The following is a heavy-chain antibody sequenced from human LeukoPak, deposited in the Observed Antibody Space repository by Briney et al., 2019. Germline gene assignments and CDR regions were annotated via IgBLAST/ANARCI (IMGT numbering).Heavy chain of an antibody. CDR2: IYYSGST. D-gene: IGHD3-22*01. Sequence: SETLSLTCTVSGGSISSYYWSWIRQPPGKGLEWIGYIYYSGSTYYNPSLKSRVTISVDTSKNQFSLKLSSVTAADTAVYYCARDRADYYDSSGTSGGGGSWGQGTLVTVSS. V-gene: IGHV4-59*12. CDR1: GGSISSYY. J-gene: IGHJ4*02. CDR3: ARDRADYYDSSGTSGGGGS.